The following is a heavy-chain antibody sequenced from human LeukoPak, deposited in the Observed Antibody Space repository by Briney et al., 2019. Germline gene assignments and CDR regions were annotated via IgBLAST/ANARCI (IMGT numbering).Heavy chain of an antibody. V-gene: IGHV1-69*04. Sequence: SVKVSCKASGGTSSSYAISWVRQAPGQGLEWMGRIIPIFGIANYAQKFQGRVTITADKSTSTAYMELSSLRSEDTAVYYCAGETFAITMVRGVILHYWGQGTLVTVSS. CDR3: AGETFAITMVRGVILHY. J-gene: IGHJ4*02. CDR1: GGTSSSYA. CDR2: IIPIFGIA. D-gene: IGHD3-10*01.